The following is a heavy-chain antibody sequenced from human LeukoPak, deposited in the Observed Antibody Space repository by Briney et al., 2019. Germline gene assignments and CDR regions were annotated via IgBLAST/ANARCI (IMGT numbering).Heavy chain of an antibody. CDR1: GGSISSYY. Sequence: SETLPLTCTVSGGSISSYYWSWIRQPAGEGLEGIGRIYTIGSTYYNPSLKSRGTISVDTSKNQFSLKLSSVTAADTAIYYCAREPISSNSSRIDYWGQGTLVTVSS. CDR3: AREPISSNSSRIDY. CDR2: IYTIGST. V-gene: IGHV4-4*07. D-gene: IGHD2-2*01. J-gene: IGHJ4*02.